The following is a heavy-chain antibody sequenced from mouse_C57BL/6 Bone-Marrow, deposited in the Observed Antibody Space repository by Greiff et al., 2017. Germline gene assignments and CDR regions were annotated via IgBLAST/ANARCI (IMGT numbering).Heavy chain of an antibody. CDR1: GYSITSGYY. CDR3: ARGPIYYGYDGSWFAY. J-gene: IGHJ3*01. D-gene: IGHD2-2*01. V-gene: IGHV3-6*01. CDR2: ISYDGSN. Sequence: EVKLLESGPGLVKPSQSLSLTCSVTGYSITSGYYWNWIRQFPGNKLEWMGYISYDGSNNYNPSLKNRISITRDTSKNQFFLKLNSVTTEDTATYYCARGPIYYGYDGSWFAYWGQGTLVTVSA.